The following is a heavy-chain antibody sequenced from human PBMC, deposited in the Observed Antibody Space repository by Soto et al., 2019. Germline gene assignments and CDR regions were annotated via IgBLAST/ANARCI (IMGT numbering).Heavy chain of an antibody. J-gene: IGHJ6*03. D-gene: IGHD2-15*01. V-gene: IGHV4-39*01. CDR1: GGSISSSSYY. CDR3: ARLERDNCSGGSCYSRRRGYYYYYMDV. CDR2: IYYSGST. Sequence: SETLSLTCTVSGGSISSSSYYWGWIHQPPGKGLEWIGSIYYSGSTYYNPSLKSRVTISVDTSKNQFSRKLSSVTAADTAVYYCARLERDNCSGGSCYSRRRGYYYYYMDVWGKGTTVTVSS.